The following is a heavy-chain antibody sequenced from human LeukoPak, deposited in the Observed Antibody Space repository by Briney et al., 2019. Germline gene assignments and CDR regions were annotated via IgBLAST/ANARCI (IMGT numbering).Heavy chain of an antibody. CDR3: AKETASRLPFDY. CDR2: ISASGGNT. J-gene: IGHJ4*02. V-gene: IGHV3-23*01. D-gene: IGHD4-11*01. CDR1: GFTFSNYG. Sequence: QPGGSLRLSCAASGFTFSNYGMNWVRQAPGKGLEWVTAISASGGNTYYADSVKGRFTISRDNSKDTLSLQMNSLRAEDTAVYYCAKETASRLPFDYWGQGTLVTVSS.